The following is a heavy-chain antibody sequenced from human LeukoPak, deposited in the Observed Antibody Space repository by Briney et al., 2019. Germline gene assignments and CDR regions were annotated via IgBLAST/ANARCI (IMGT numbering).Heavy chain of an antibody. CDR3: ASGYDSSGYYFRYYFDY. J-gene: IGHJ4*02. Sequence: SETLSLTCTVSGGSISSFYWSWIRQPPGKGLEWIGYIYYSGSTYYNPSLKSRVTISVDTSKNQFSLKLSSVTAADTAVYYCASGYDSSGYYFRYYFDYWGQGTLVTVSS. CDR2: IYYSGST. CDR1: GGSISSFY. D-gene: IGHD3-22*01. V-gene: IGHV4-59*06.